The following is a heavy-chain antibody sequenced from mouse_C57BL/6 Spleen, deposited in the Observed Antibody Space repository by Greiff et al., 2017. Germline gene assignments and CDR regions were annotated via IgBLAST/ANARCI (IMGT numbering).Heavy chain of an antibody. CDR2: IDPSDSET. Sequence: QVQLQQPGAELVRPGSSVKLSCKASGYTFTSYWMHWVKQRPIQGLEWIGNIDPSDSETNYNQKFKDKATLTVDKSSSTAYMQLSSLTSEDSAVYYCARTDYYGSSSRHYFDYWGQGTTLTVSS. CDR1: GYTFTSYW. CDR3: ARTDYYGSSSRHYFDY. J-gene: IGHJ2*01. V-gene: IGHV1-52*01. D-gene: IGHD1-1*01.